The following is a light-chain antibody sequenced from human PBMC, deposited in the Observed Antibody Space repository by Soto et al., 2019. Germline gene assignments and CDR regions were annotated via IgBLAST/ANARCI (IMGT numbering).Light chain of an antibody. CDR3: HQTYSTPLT. J-gene: IGKJ4*01. CDR2: AAS. Sequence: DIQLTQSPSALSAAVGDRVTIACRASQSIIRFLNWYQQKPGKAPNLLIYAASSLQSGVPSRFSGSGSGTDFTLTISSLQPKDFATYYCHQTYSTPLTFGGGTKVEIK. V-gene: IGKV1-39*01. CDR1: QSIIRF.